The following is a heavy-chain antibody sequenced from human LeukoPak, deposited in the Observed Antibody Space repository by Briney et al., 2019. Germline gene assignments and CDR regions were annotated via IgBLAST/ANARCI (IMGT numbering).Heavy chain of an antibody. J-gene: IGHJ4*02. CDR3: ARGSRYFARFADY. Sequence: PSETLSLTCAVYGGSFSGYYWSRVRQPPGKGVEWVGEINHSGSTNYNTSLKRRVTISVDTSKNQFSLKLSSVTAADTAVYYCARGSRYFARFADYWGQGTLVTVSS. CDR2: INHSGST. D-gene: IGHD3-9*01. CDR1: GGSFSGYY. V-gene: IGHV4-34*01.